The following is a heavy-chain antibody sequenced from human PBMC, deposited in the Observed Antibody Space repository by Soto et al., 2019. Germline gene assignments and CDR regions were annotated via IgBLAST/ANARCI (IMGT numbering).Heavy chain of an antibody. V-gene: IGHV5-51*01. J-gene: IGHJ4*02. Sequence: GESRKISCKGSGYSFTSYWIGWVRQMPGKGLEWMGIIYPGDSDTRYSPSFQVQVTISADKSISTAYLQWSSLKASDTAMYYCARQGWVKMTTVINDCFGYWGQGTLVTVSS. CDR1: GYSFTSYW. D-gene: IGHD4-4*01. CDR3: ARQGWVKMTTVINDCFGY. CDR2: IYPGDSDT.